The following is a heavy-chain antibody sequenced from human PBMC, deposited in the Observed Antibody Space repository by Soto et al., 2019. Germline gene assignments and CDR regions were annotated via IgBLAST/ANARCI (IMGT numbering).Heavy chain of an antibody. CDR2: ISGSGGST. V-gene: IGHV3-23*01. J-gene: IGHJ3*02. Sequence: EVQLLESGGGLVQPGGSLKISCAASGFTFGTYFMTWLRQAPGKGLEWVSTISGSGGSTYYIDSVQGRFTISRDNSKNTLYLQMNSLRGEDTAVYYCAKDWTSIWGQGTMVTVSS. D-gene: IGHD3-3*01. CDR3: AKDWTSI. CDR1: GFTFGTYF.